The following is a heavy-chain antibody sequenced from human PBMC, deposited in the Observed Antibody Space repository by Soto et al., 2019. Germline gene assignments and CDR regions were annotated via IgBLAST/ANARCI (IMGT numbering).Heavy chain of an antibody. V-gene: IGHV3-30*03. CDR1: GFTFSSYS. J-gene: IGHJ3*02. CDR3: AGIVGAIRGAFDI. D-gene: IGHD1-26*01. CDR2: ISYDGSNK. Sequence: XGSLKLSCSASGFTFSSYSMNWVRQAPGKGLEWVAVISYDGSNKYYADSVKGRFTISRDNSKNTLYLQMNSLRAEDTAVYYCAGIVGAIRGAFDIWGQGTMVTVSS.